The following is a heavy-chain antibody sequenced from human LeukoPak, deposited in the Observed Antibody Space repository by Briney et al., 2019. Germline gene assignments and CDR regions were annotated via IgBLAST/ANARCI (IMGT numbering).Heavy chain of an antibody. V-gene: IGHV1-46*01. Sequence: GASVKVSCKASGYTFTSYYMHWVRQAPGQGLEWMGIINPSGGSTSYAQKFQGRVTMTRDMSTSTDYMELSSLRSEDTAVYYRARGNSVEDTAWWFDPWGQGTLVTVSS. CDR2: INPSGGST. CDR1: GYTFTSYY. D-gene: IGHD4-23*01. CDR3: ARGNSVEDTAWWFDP. J-gene: IGHJ5*02.